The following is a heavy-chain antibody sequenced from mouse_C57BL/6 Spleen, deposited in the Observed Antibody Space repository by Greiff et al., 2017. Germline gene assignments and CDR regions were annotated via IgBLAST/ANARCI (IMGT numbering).Heavy chain of an antibody. CDR1: GYAFSSSW. V-gene: IGHV1-82*01. D-gene: IGHD2-5*01. CDR3: AGYYSNYGYFDY. Sequence: VHLVESGPELVKPGASVKISCKASGYAFSSSWMNWVKQRPGKGLEWIGRIYPGDGDTNYNGKFKGKATLTADKSSSTAYMQLSSLTSEDSAVYFCAGYYSNYGYFDYWGQGTTLTVSS. J-gene: IGHJ2*01. CDR2: IYPGDGDT.